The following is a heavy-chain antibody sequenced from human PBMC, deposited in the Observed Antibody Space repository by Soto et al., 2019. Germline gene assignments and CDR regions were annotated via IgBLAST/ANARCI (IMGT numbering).Heavy chain of an antibody. CDR3: ARGGNRYSSTSSGLGVFDY. CDR2: IFHSGTT. Sequence: SETLSLTCTVSGASISSSYWSWIRQPPGKGLEWIGYIFHSGTTNYNPSLKSRVTISVDTSKNQFSLNLSSLTTADTAVYFCARGGNRYSSTSSGLGVFDYWGQGTLVTVSS. J-gene: IGHJ4*02. D-gene: IGHD6-6*01. CDR1: GASISSSY. V-gene: IGHV4-59*01.